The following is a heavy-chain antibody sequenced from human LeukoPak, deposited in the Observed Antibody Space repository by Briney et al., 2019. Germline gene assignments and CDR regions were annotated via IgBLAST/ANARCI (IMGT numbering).Heavy chain of an antibody. CDR1: GGTFSSYA. V-gene: IGHV1-69*04. Sequence: GASVKVSCKASGGTFSSYAISWVRQAPGQGLEWMGRIIPIFGIANYAQKFQGRVTITADKSTSTAYMELSSLRSEDTAVYYCALSGDYYDSSGVQHWGQGPLVTVSS. J-gene: IGHJ1*01. D-gene: IGHD3-22*01. CDR3: ALSGDYYDSSGVQH. CDR2: IIPIFGIA.